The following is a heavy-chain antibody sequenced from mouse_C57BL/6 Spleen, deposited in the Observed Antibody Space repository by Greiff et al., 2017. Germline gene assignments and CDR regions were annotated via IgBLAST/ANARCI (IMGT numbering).Heavy chain of an antibody. V-gene: IGHV5-9*01. D-gene: IGHD2-13*01. CDR2: ISGGGGNT. Sequence: EVKLMESGGGLVKPGGSLKLSCAASGFTFSSYAMSWVRQTPEKRLEWVATISGGGGNTYYPDSVKGRYPISSDHAKNTLYLQMSSLRSEDTALYYCTRHGVSKYYFDYWGQGTTLTVSS. CDR3: TRHGVSKYYFDY. CDR1: GFTFSSYA. J-gene: IGHJ2*01.